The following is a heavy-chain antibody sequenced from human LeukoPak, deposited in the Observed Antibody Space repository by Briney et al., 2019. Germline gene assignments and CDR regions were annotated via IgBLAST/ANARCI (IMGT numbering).Heavy chain of an antibody. CDR3: ARGYAYGMDY. CDR2: FRSDGSTT. J-gene: IGHJ4*02. Sequence: GGSLRLSCAASGFTFTTFWMHWVRQVPGKGLVWVSCFRSDGSTTIYADSVKGRFTISRDSAKNTLYLQMNSLRAEDMGVYYCARGYAYGMDYWGQGTRVTVSS. CDR1: GFTFTTFW. V-gene: IGHV3-74*01. D-gene: IGHD2-2*01.